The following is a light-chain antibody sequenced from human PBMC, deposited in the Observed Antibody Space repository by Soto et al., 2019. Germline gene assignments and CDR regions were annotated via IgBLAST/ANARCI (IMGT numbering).Light chain of an antibody. Sequence: QAVVTQAPSASGTPGQRVTISCSGSSSNIGSNTVNWYQQLPGTAPKVLIYNNNQRPSGVPDRFSGSKSGTSASLAISGLQSEDEADYYCATWDDSLNGVVFGGGTKLTVL. CDR3: ATWDDSLNGVV. J-gene: IGLJ2*01. V-gene: IGLV1-44*01. CDR1: SSNIGSNT. CDR2: NNN.